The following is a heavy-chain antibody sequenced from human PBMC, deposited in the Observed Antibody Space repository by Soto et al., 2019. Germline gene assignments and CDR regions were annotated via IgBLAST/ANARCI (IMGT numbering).Heavy chain of an antibody. CDR1: GYIFTNYG. V-gene: IGHV1-18*04. CDR3: AREAYRDIDH. D-gene: IGHD5-12*01. CDR2: ISPYSGHT. J-gene: IGHJ4*02. Sequence: ASVKVSCKASGYIFTNYGIRWVRQAPGQGLEWMGWISPYSGHTNYAQNVQGRVTVTTDTSTTTAYMELRSLRDDDTAVYFCAREAYRDIDHWGQGTLVTVSS.